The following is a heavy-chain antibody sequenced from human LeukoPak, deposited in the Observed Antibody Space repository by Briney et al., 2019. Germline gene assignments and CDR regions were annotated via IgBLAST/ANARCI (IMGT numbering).Heavy chain of an antibody. CDR3: ARGGAAVLFTVAGPWFDP. Sequence: ASVKVSCKASGYTFTSYGIRWVRQAPGQGLEWMGWISAYNGNTNYAQKLQGRVTMTTDTSTSTAYMELRSLRSDDTAVYYCARGGAAVLFTVAGPWFDPWGQGTLVTVSS. D-gene: IGHD6-13*01. CDR2: ISAYNGNT. CDR1: GYTFTSYG. J-gene: IGHJ5*02. V-gene: IGHV1-18*01.